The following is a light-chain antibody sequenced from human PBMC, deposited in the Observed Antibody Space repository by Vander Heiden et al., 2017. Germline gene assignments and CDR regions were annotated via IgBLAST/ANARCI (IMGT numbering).Light chain of an antibody. Sequence: DIQMTQSPSTLSASVGDRVIITCRASYSISDWLAWYQQKPGKAPKLLIYKASILESGVPSRFSGSGSGTEFTLTISSLQPDDFATYYCQQSRAFGQGTKVEIK. J-gene: IGKJ1*01. CDR2: KAS. CDR1: YSISDW. CDR3: QQSRA. V-gene: IGKV1-5*03.